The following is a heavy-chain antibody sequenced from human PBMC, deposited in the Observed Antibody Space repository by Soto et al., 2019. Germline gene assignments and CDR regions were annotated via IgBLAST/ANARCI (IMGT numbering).Heavy chain of an antibody. V-gene: IGHV4-4*02. CDR3: ARLSFSYGVDV. CDR1: GGSISSANW. J-gene: IGHJ6*02. Sequence: KASETLSLTCAVSGGSISSANWWTWVRQPPGKELEWIGEIYHGGGTSYNPSLKSRVTLSLDKFKNHFSLNLTSVTAADTAVYYCARLSFSYGVDVWGQGTTVTVSS. CDR2: IYHGGGT.